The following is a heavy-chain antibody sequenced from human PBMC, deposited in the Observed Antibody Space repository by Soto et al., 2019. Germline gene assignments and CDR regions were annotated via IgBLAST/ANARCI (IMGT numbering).Heavy chain of an antibody. CDR3: ARKADTVDY. CDR2: INHSESA. Sequence: PSETLSLTCAFYGLSFSGYFWTWIRQPPGKGLEWIGEINHSESATYNPSLKSRVTISVDTSKNQFSLRLRSVTAADTAVYYCARKADTVDYWGQGTLVTVLL. CDR1: GLSFSGYF. V-gene: IGHV4-34*01. D-gene: IGHD6-25*01. J-gene: IGHJ4*02.